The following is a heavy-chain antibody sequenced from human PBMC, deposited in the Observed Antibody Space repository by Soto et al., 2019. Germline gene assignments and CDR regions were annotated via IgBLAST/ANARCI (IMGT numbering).Heavy chain of an antibody. D-gene: IGHD2-15*01. Sequence: QVQLVQSGAEVKKPGASVKVSCKASGYTFTSYDINWVRQATGPGLEWMGWMNPNSGNTGYAQKFQGRVTMTRNTSISTAYMELSSLRSGDTAVYYCARVFCSGGSCYSEDYWGQGTLVTVSS. CDR1: GYTFTSYD. V-gene: IGHV1-8*01. J-gene: IGHJ4*02. CDR2: MNPNSGNT. CDR3: ARVFCSGGSCYSEDY.